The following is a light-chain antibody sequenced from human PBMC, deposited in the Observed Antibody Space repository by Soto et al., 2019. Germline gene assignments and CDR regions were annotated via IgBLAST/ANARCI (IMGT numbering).Light chain of an antibody. CDR1: SSDVGGYNY. Sequence: QSALTQPASVSGSRGQSITISCTGTSSDVGGYNYVSWYQQEPGTAPKLMIYDVSNRPSGVSNRFSGSKSGTTASLTISGLQAEDEAVYYCSSYTSSSTLLYLFGTGTKLTVL. V-gene: IGLV2-14*01. CDR2: DVS. J-gene: IGLJ1*01. CDR3: SSYTSSSTLLYL.